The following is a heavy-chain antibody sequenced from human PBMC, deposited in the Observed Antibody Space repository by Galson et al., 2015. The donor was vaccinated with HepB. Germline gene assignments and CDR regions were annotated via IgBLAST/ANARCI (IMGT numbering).Heavy chain of an antibody. CDR1: GFTFSSYG. D-gene: IGHD2-15*01. J-gene: IGHJ4*02. V-gene: IGHV3-30*18. CDR3: AKDPSELLLGLYFDY. Sequence: SLRLSCAASGFTFSSYGMHWVRQAPGKGLEWVAVISYDGSNKYYADSVKGRFTISRDNSKNTLYLQMNSLRAEDTAVYYCAKDPSELLLGLYFDYWGQGTLVTVSS. CDR2: ISYDGSNK.